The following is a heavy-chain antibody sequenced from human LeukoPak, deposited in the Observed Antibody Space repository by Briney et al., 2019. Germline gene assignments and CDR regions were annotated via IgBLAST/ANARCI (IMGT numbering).Heavy chain of an antibody. D-gene: IGHD1-26*01. V-gene: IGHV4-39*01. J-gene: IGHJ4*02. CDR3: ARLIVRATSVEY. Sequence: SETLSLTCTVSGGSVTSSSYYRGWIRQPPGKQLEWIASIYYSGSTYHNPSLKSRVTISVDTSKNQFSLKLSSVTAADTTVYYCARLIVRATSVEYWGQGTLVTVSS. CDR1: GGSVTSSSYY. CDR2: IYYSGST.